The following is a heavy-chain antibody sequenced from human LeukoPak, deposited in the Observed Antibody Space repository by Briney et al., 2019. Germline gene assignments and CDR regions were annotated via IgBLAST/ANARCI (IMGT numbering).Heavy chain of an antibody. Sequence: GGSLRLSCAASGFTFSSNWMSWVRQAPGKGLEWAATINQDESEKYYVDSVKGRFTISRDNAKNSLYLQMNSVRADDSGVYYCARGRDLLNWGQGTLVTVSS. CDR1: GFTFSSNW. V-gene: IGHV3-7*01. D-gene: IGHD2-21*01. CDR3: ARGRDLLN. CDR2: INQDESEK. J-gene: IGHJ4*02.